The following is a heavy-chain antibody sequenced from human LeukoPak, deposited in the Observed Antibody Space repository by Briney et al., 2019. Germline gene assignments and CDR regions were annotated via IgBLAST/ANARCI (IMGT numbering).Heavy chain of an antibody. CDR1: SYSISSGYF. J-gene: IGHJ5*02. CDR2: IYRSGST. CDR3: AREGEYSNRLDP. Sequence: SETLSLTCTVSSYSISSGYFWGWIRQSPGKGLEWIGNIYRSGSTSYNPSLKSRVTISIDTSKNQFSLKLSSVTAADTAVYYCAREGEYSNRLDPWGQGTLVTVSS. D-gene: IGHD4-11*01. V-gene: IGHV4-38-2*02.